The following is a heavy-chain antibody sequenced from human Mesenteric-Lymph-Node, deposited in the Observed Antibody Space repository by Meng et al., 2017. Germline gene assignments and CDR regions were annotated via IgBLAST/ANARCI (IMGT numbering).Heavy chain of an antibody. J-gene: IGHJ5*02. CDR1: GGSISSGGFY. V-gene: IGHV4-31*03. CDR3: ARTNYGDYNWFDP. D-gene: IGHD4-17*01. Sequence: QVQLPESGPGLGKPSQTLSLTCTVHGGSISSGGFYWSLIRQHPGKGLEWIGYIYYSGSTYYNPSLRSRVAISIDTSKNQFSLKLTSVTAADTAVYFCARTNYGDYNWFDPWGQGTLVTVSS. CDR2: IYYSGST.